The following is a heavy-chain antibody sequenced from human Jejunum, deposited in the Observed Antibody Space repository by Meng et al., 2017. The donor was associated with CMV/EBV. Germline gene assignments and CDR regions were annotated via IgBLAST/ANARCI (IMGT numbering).Heavy chain of an antibody. Sequence: QLQLREPGLGLVKPSEPLSLTCTVSGGPNSRTGTCGGWIRQPPRKGLEWIGSQCHADDTYYNPSLMGRVTISVDTSKNQVSLKLTSVTAADTSIYYCVRHTFSGNPGGIDSWGQGILVTVSS. CDR2: QCHADDT. V-gene: IGHV4-39*01. CDR3: VRHTFSGNPGGIDS. J-gene: IGHJ4*02. D-gene: IGHD4-23*01. CDR1: GGPNSRTGTC.